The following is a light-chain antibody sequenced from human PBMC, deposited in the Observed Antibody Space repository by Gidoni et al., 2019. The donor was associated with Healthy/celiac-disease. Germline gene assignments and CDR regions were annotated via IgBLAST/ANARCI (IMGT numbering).Light chain of an antibody. CDR2: GNS. Sequence: QSVLTQPPSDSGAPGQRVTISCTGSSSNIGAGYDVHWYQQLPGTAPKLPIYGNSHRPSGVPDRFSGSKSGTSASLAITGLQAEDEADYYCQSYDSSLSGWVFGGGTKLTVL. CDR1: SSNIGAGYD. V-gene: IGLV1-40*01. CDR3: QSYDSSLSGWV. J-gene: IGLJ3*02.